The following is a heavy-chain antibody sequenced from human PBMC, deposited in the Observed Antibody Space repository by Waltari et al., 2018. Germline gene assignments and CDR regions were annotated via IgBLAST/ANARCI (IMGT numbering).Heavy chain of an antibody. D-gene: IGHD3-16*01. CDR1: EFTFSSYS. V-gene: IGHV3-21*01. CDR3: ARDMSLGIDY. J-gene: IGHJ4*02. CDR2: ISSTSRFI. Sequence: DVQLVESGGGLVKPGGSLRLSCEVSEFTFSSYSVNWVRQAPGKGLEWVSSISSTSRFIYYADSVKGRFTISRDNAKNSLYLQMNSLRAEDTAVYYCARDMSLGIDYWGQGSLVTVSS.